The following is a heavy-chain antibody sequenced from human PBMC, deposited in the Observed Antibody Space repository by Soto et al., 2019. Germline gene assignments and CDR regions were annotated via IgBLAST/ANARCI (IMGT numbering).Heavy chain of an antibody. D-gene: IGHD4-17*01. Sequence: PGGSLRLSCAASGFTVSSDYMGWVRQAPGKGLEWVSVIYSGGSTYYADSVKGRFTISRDNSKNTLYLQMNSLRAEDTAVYYCARGPTAPYWYFDLWGRGTLVTVSS. J-gene: IGHJ2*01. CDR3: ARGPTAPYWYFDL. CDR2: IYSGGST. V-gene: IGHV3-53*01. CDR1: GFTVSSDY.